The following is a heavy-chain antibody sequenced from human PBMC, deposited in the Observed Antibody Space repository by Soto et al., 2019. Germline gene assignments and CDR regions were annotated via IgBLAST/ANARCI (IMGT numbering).Heavy chain of an antibody. J-gene: IGHJ5*02. CDR2: INHSGST. Sequence: SETLSLTCAVYGGSFSGYYWSWFRQPPGKGLEWIGEINHSGSTNYNPSLKSRVTISVDTSKNQFPLKLSSVTAADTAVYYCARVPGRYSSSLPRSKYNWFDPWGQGTLVTVSS. CDR1: GGSFSGYY. V-gene: IGHV4-34*01. D-gene: IGHD6-6*01. CDR3: ARVPGRYSSSLPRSKYNWFDP.